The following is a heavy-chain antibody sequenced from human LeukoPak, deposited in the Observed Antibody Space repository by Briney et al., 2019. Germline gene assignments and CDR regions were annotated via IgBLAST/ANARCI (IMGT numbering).Heavy chain of an antibody. CDR2: INPNSGGT. J-gene: IGHJ4*02. CDR3: ARDIWSRGRAAAGTFDY. V-gene: IGHV1-2*02. Sequence: GASVKVSCKASGYTFTGYYMHWVRQAAGQGLEWMGWINPNSGGTNYAQQLQGRVTMTRDTSISTAYMELSRLRSDDTAVYYCARDIWSRGRAAAGTFDYWGQGTLVTVSS. CDR1: GYTFTGYY. D-gene: IGHD6-13*01.